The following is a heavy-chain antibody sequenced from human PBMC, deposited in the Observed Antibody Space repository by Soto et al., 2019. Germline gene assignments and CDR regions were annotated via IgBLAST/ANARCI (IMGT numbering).Heavy chain of an antibody. D-gene: IGHD5-18*01. CDR1: GGTFSSYA. J-gene: IGHJ6*02. CDR2: IIPIFGTA. Sequence: SVKVSCKASGGTFSSYAISWVRQAPGQGLEWMGGIIPIFGTANYAQKFQGRVTITADESTSTAYMELSSLRSEDTAVYYCARGVRIQLWTPYYYYGMDVWGQVTTVTVSS. V-gene: IGHV1-69*13. CDR3: ARGVRIQLWTPYYYYGMDV.